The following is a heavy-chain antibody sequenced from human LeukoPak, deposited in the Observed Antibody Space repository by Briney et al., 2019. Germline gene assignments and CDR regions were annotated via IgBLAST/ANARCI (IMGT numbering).Heavy chain of an antibody. D-gene: IGHD4-23*01. CDR2: IIVGSGTT. CDR1: GFSFSNSA. V-gene: IGHV1-58*01. Sequence: SVKVSCKSSGFSFSNSAVQWVRQARGQRLEWIGWIIVGSGTTNYAQSLQGRLTITRDMSTNTAYMELSSLRSDDTAVYYCAAERYGGISDCCNFEIWGQGTMVTVSS. CDR3: AAERYGGISDCCNFEI. J-gene: IGHJ3*02.